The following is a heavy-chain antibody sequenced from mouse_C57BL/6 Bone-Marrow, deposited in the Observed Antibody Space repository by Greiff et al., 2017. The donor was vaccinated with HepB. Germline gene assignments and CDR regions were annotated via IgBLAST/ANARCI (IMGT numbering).Heavy chain of an antibody. J-gene: IGHJ3*01. CDR3: ARRGYYYGSSYAWFAY. CDR2: FHPYNDDT. D-gene: IGHD1-1*01. Sequence: QVQLQQSGAELVKPGASVKLSCKASGYTFTTYPIEWMKQNHGKSLEWIGNFHPYNDDTKYNEKFKGKATLTVDKSSSTAYLELSRLTSDGSAVYDCARRGYYYGSSYAWFAYWGQGTLVTVSA. V-gene: IGHV1-47*01. CDR1: GYTFTTYP.